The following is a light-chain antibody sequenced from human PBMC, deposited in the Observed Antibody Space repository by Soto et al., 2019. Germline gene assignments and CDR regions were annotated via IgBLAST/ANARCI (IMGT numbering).Light chain of an antibody. CDR1: LGIANH. J-gene: IGKJ5*01. V-gene: IGKV1-16*02. CDR3: QQYNTYPYT. Sequence: SQMTQYRYSLYASVGDRVTITCRASLGIANHLAWFQQKTGKAPKSLIYAASSLQSGVPSKFSGSGSGTDFTLTFGILQPVDFATYDCQQYNTYPYTFGQGTRLDIK. CDR2: AAS.